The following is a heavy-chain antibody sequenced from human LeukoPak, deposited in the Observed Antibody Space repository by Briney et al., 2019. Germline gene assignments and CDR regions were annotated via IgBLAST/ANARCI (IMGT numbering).Heavy chain of an antibody. CDR3: ARDQEYSGSYHRYFDF. V-gene: IGHV4-59*01. J-gene: IGHJ4*02. CDR2: IYSRGLTRGST. Sequence: SETLPLACTVSGGSLSSYFWSWSRQPPGKGLEWIGYIYSRGLTRGSTNYNPSLKRRVTISVDTSKNQFSLNLSSVTAADTAVYYCARDQEYSGSYHRYFDFWGRGARDTVSS. D-gene: IGHD1-26*01. CDR1: GGSLSSYF.